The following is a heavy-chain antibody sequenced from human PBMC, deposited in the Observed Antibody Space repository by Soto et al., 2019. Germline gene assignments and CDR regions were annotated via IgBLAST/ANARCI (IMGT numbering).Heavy chain of an antibody. CDR3: ARDLGYDYVWGSYRNYVDY. D-gene: IGHD3-16*01. J-gene: IGHJ4*02. CDR1: GGSFSGYY. CDR2: IYYSGST. V-gene: IGHV4-59*01. Sequence: SLTCAVYGGSFSGYYWSWIRQPPGKGLEWIGYIYYSGSTNYNPSLKSRVTISVDTSKNQFSLKLSSVTAADTAVYYCARDLGYDYVWGSYRNYVDYWGQGTLVTVSS.